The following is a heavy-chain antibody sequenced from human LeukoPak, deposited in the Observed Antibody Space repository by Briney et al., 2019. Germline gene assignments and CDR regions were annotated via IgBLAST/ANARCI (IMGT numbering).Heavy chain of an antibody. CDR3: ASYSGYAQ. J-gene: IGHJ4*02. V-gene: IGHV1-8*03. CDR1: GYTFTSYD. CDR2: MNPNSGNT. D-gene: IGHD5-12*01. Sequence: ASVKVSCKASGYTFTSYDVNWVRQATGQGLEWMGWMNPNSGNTGYAQKFQGRVTISRNTSITTAYMELSGLTSEDTAVYYCASYSGYAQWGQGTLVPVSS.